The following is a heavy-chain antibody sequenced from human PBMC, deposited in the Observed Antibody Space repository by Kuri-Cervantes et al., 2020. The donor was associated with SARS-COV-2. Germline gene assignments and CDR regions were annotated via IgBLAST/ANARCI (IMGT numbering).Heavy chain of an antibody. J-gene: IGHJ4*02. Sequence: ETLSLTCTVSGASISSSTYYWGWIRQAPGKGLEWVSSISGSGGATYYADSAKGRFTISRDNSKNTLSLQMNSLRAEDTAVYYCAKPLGYSGYDPPDYWGQGTLVTVSS. CDR3: AKPLGYSGYDPPDY. D-gene: IGHD5-12*01. V-gene: IGHV3-23*01. CDR1: GASISSSTYY. CDR2: ISGSGGAT.